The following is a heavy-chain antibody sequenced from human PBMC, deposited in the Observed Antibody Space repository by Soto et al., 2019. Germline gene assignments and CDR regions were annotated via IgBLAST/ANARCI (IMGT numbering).Heavy chain of an antibody. Sequence: GASVKVSCKASGGTFSSYAISWVRQAPGQGLEWMGGIIPIFGTANYAQKFQGRVTITADESTSTAYMELSSLRSEDTAVYYCARWVLEQQLAHFDYWGQGTLVTVSS. V-gene: IGHV1-69*13. CDR3: ARWVLEQQLAHFDY. CDR2: IIPIFGTA. CDR1: GGTFSSYA. J-gene: IGHJ4*02. D-gene: IGHD6-13*01.